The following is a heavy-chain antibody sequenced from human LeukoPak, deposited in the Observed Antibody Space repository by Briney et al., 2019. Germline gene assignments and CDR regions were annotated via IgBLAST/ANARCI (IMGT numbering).Heavy chain of an antibody. CDR2: IYHSGST. Sequence: SETLFLTCTVSGGSISSGGYYWSWIRQPPGKGLEWIGYIYHSGSTYYNPSLKSRVTISVDRSKNQFSLKLSSVTAADTAVYYCARRKRGSGGPFDYWGQGTLVTVSS. J-gene: IGHJ4*02. CDR3: ARRKRGSGGPFDY. V-gene: IGHV4-30-2*01. D-gene: IGHD6-19*01. CDR1: GGSISSGGYY.